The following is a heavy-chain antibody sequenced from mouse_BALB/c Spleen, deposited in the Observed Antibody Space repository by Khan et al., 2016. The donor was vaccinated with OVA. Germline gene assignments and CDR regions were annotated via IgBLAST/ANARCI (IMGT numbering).Heavy chain of an antibody. Sequence: QIQLVQSGPELKKPGETVQISCKASGFTFTNYGMNWVKQAPGKDLKWMGWINTYTGEPTFADDFKGRFAFSLETSASTAYLQINGLKNEDTATYFCARVGYNGTMDCWGQGTSVTVSS. D-gene: IGHD2-14*01. CDR1: GFTFTNYG. V-gene: IGHV9-3-1*01. J-gene: IGHJ4*01. CDR2: INTYTGEP. CDR3: ARVGYNGTMDC.